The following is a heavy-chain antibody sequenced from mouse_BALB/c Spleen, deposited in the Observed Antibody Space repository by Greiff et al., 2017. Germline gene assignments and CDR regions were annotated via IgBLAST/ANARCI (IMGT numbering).Heavy chain of an antibody. Sequence: QVQLQQSGAELAKPGASVKMSCKASGYTFTSYWMHWVKQRPGQGLEWIGYINPSTGYTEYNQKFKDKATLTADKSSSTAYMQLSSLTSEDSAVYYCARGGYGSRNYRYDEDYAMDYWGQGTSVTVSS. CDR3: ARGGYGSRNYRYDEDYAMDY. J-gene: IGHJ4*01. D-gene: IGHD2-14*01. CDR2: INPSTGYT. V-gene: IGHV1-7*01. CDR1: GYTFTSYW.